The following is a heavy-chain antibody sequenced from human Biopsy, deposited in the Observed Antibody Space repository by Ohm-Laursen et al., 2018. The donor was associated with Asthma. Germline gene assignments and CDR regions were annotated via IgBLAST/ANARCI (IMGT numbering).Heavy chain of an antibody. CDR1: GGTFGNYA. CDR3: ASPSSSREILYYYYNMDI. Sequence: GSSVKVSCKASGGTFGNYAISGVRQGPGLGLEWMGGISPVFGSTNIAQKFQGRVTISADIFTKTAYLEVSSLRSDDTAVYYCASPSSSREILYYYYNMDIWGQGTTVTV. V-gene: IGHV1-69*06. J-gene: IGHJ6*02. CDR2: ISPVFGST. D-gene: IGHD6-13*01.